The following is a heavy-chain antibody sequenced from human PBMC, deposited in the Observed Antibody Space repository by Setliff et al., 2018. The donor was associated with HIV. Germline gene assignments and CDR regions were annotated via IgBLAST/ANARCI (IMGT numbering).Heavy chain of an antibody. CDR1: GGSISSSNW. Sequence: PSETLSLTCAVSGGSISSSNWWSWVRQGPGKGPEWVANINRDESRKSYVDSVKGRFTISRDNAKNSVYLQMNSLRADDTAIYYCARDDPAGGIDYWGQGTLVTVSS. J-gene: IGHJ4*02. V-gene: IGHV3-7*01. D-gene: IGHD1-26*01. CDR2: INRDESRK. CDR3: ARDDPAGGIDY.